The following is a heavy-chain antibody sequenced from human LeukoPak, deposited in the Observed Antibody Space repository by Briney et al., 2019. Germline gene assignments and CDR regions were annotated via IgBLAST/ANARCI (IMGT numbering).Heavy chain of an antibody. CDR3: ARFQLDARHMDV. Sequence: PGGSLRLSCAASAFTFSSYSMNWVRQAPGKGLEWVSYISRSSRSIYYADSVRGRITISRDNAKNSLFLQMNSLRAEDTAVYYCARFQLDARHMDVWGEGTTVTVSS. D-gene: IGHD5-24*01. CDR2: ISRSSRSI. J-gene: IGHJ6*03. V-gene: IGHV3-21*01. CDR1: AFTFSSYS.